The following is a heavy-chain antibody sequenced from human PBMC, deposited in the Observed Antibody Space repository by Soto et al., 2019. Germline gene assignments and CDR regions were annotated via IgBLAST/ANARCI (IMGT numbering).Heavy chain of an antibody. CDR1: GGSFSGYY. CDR2: INHSGST. J-gene: IGHJ4*02. D-gene: IGHD5-12*01. CDR3: ARVVKGGYGY. Sequence: QVQLQQWGAGLLKPSETLSLTCAVYGGSFSGYYWSWIRQPPGKGLEWMWEINHSGSTNYNPSLKVRVTISVDTSKTQFSLKLSSVTAAGTAVYYCARVVKGGYGYWGQGTLVTVSS. V-gene: IGHV4-34*01.